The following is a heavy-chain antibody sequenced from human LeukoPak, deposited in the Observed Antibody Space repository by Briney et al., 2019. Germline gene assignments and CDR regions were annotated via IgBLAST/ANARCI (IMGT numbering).Heavy chain of an antibody. CDR1: GFTFDDYG. V-gene: IGHV3-20*01. CDR2: INWNGGST. D-gene: IGHD1-26*01. CDR3: ARGAGELPFDY. J-gene: IGHJ4*02. Sequence: GGSLRLSCAVSGFTFDDYGMSWVRQAPGEGLEWVSGINWNGGSTGYADSVKGRFTISRDNAKNSLYLQMNSLRAEDTALYHCARGAGELPFDYWGQGTLVTVSS.